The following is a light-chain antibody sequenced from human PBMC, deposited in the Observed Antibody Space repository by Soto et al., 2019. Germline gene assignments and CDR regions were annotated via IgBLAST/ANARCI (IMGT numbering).Light chain of an antibody. V-gene: IGKV3-20*01. J-gene: IGKJ1*01. CDR3: LQYHSYST. Sequence: EIILTQSPSTLSLSPGERATLSCRASQSFNSIYLAWYQQKPGQAPRLLIYGASSRATGIPDRFSGSGSGTEFTLTISGLQSDDVTVYSCLQYHSYSTFGQGTKVDIK. CDR1: QSFNSIY. CDR2: GAS.